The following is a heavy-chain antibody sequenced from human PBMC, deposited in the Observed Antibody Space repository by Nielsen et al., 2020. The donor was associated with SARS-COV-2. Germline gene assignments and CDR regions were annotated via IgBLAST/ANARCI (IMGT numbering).Heavy chain of an antibody. CDR1: GFTFSDSY. V-gene: IGHV3-11*03. Sequence: GESLKISCAASGFTFSDSYMSWIRQAPGKGLEWISYISSSSSYTNYADSLKGRFTISRDNAKNSLYLQMKSLRAEDTAVYYCARPASGTYQNPDSWGQGTLVTVTS. CDR2: ISSSSSYT. J-gene: IGHJ4*02. CDR3: ARPASGTYQNPDS. D-gene: IGHD1-26*01.